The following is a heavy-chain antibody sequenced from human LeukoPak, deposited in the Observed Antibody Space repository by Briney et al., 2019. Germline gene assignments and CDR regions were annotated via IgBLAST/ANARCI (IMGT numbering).Heavy chain of an antibody. CDR1: GFTFSSDW. J-gene: IGHJ4*02. Sequence: PGGSLRLSCAASGFTFSSDWMSWVRQAPRKGLEWLANIKEDGREKYYVDSVKGRFTISRDNAKNSLFLQMNSLRDEDTATYYCVRDLVWDTGRVDYWGQGTLVTVSS. CDR2: IKEDGREK. V-gene: IGHV3-7*01. D-gene: IGHD3/OR15-3a*01. CDR3: VRDLVWDTGRVDY.